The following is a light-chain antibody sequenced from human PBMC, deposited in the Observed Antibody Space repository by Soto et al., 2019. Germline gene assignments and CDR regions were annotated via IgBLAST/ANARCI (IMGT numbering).Light chain of an antibody. CDR1: QTISSRY. CDR2: GAS. J-gene: IGKJ1*01. CDR3: HHSGNSHGT. V-gene: IGKV3-20*01. Sequence: EVGFSHTPLTLSLSPGEIATLSFSSSQTISSRYLTWYQQKSGQVPRLLIYGASSRATGIPDRFSGSGSGTDFTLTISRLEPEDVAVYYCHHSGNSHGTFGQGAKVDIK.